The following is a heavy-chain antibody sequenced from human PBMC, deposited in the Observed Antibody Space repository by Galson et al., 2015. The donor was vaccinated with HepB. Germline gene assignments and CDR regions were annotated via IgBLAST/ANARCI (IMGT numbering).Heavy chain of an antibody. V-gene: IGHV3-66*02. J-gene: IGHJ2*01. D-gene: IGHD5-24*01. CDR1: GFTVSSNY. Sequence: SLRLSCAASGFTVSSNYMSWARQAPGEGLEWVSFIYSGGGRYYADSVKGRFTISRDNSKNTLYLQMNSLRAEDTAVYYCVREDQVLGRGYFDLWGRGTLVTVSS. CDR2: IYSGGGR. CDR3: VREDQVLGRGYFDL.